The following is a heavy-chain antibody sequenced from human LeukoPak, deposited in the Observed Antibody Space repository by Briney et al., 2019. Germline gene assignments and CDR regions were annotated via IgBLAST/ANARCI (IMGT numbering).Heavy chain of an antibody. J-gene: IGHJ1*01. D-gene: IGHD3-22*01. CDR3: AKDGVGDSSGYYLLEH. CDR2: TSVSGGST. CDR1: GFTFTSYA. Sequence: PGGCLRLSCAASGFTFTSYAMSWVRQAPGKGLEWVSATSVSGGSTYYADSVKGRFTVSRDNSKNTLYLEMKSLRGEDTAVYYCAKDGVGDSSGYYLLEHWGQGTLVTVSS. V-gene: IGHV3-23*01.